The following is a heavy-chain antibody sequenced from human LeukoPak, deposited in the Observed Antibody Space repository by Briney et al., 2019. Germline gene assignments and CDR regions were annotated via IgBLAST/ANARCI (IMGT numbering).Heavy chain of an antibody. J-gene: IGHJ5*02. V-gene: IGHV4-4*07. D-gene: IGHD5-18*01. Sequence: PSETLSLTCTVSGGSISSYYWSWIRQPAGKGLEWIGRIYTSGSTNYNPSLKSRVTMSVDTSKNQFSLKLSSVTAADTAVYYCARGIQPQPHNWFDPWGQGTLVTVSS. CDR3: ARGIQPQPHNWFDP. CDR2: IYTSGST. CDR1: GGSISSYY.